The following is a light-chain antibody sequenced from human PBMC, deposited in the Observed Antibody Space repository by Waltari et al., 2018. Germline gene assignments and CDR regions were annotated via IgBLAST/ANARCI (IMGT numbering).Light chain of an antibody. J-gene: IGKJ2*01. CDR3: QQYNTWYT. Sequence: IVLTQSPGTLSLSPGERATLSCRASQSFSSSYLAWYQHKPGQAPRLLIYAASSRAAGIPDRCSGSGSGTDFTLTIGRLEPEDSAVYYCQQYNTWYTFGQGTKLEIK. V-gene: IGKV3-20*01. CDR1: QSFSSSY. CDR2: AAS.